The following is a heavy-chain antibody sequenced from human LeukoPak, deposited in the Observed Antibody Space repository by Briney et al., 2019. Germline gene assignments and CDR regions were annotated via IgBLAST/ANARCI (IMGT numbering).Heavy chain of an antibody. Sequence: GGSLRLSCAASGFTFDDYGMSWVRQAPGRGLEWVSGLNWNGGSTGYADSVKGRFTISRDNAKNSLYLQMNSLRAEDTALYYCARAKYYYDSSGYCDWGPGTLVTVSS. CDR3: ARAKYYYDSSGYCD. J-gene: IGHJ4*02. D-gene: IGHD3-22*01. CDR2: LNWNGGST. V-gene: IGHV3-20*04. CDR1: GFTFDDYG.